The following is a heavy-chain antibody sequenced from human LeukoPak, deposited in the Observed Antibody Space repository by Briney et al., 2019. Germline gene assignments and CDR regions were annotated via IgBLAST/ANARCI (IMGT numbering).Heavy chain of an antibody. V-gene: IGHV3-23*01. Sequence: GGSLRLSCAASGFTFSSYAMSWVRQAPGKGLEWVSAISGSGGSTYYADSVKGRFTISRDNSKNTLYLQMNSLRAEDTAVCYCAKGRRLPYYFDYWGQGTLVTVSS. CDR2: ISGSGGST. CDR3: AKGRRLPYYFDY. J-gene: IGHJ4*02. CDR1: GFTFSSYA. D-gene: IGHD6-25*01.